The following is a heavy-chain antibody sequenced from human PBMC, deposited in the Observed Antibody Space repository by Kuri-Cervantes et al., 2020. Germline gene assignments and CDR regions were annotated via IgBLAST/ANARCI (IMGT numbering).Heavy chain of an antibody. CDR3: AREGRGGLLQI. Sequence: ASVKVSCKSSGFTFTGYYIHWVRQATGQGLEWMGWVNPNSGKTNYAQKFQGRVTMTRKTSISTAYMELSSLRSEDTAVHYCAREGRGGLLQIWGQGTMVTVS. CDR1: GFTFTGYY. D-gene: IGHD3-16*01. CDR2: VNPNSGKT. J-gene: IGHJ3*02. V-gene: IGHV1-8*02.